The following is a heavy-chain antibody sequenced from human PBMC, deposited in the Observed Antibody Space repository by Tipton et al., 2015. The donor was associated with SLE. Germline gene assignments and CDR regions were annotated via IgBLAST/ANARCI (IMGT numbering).Heavy chain of an antibody. Sequence: LRLSCTVSGGSISSHYWSWIRQPPVKGLEWIGSIYYSGSTYYNPSLKSRVTISVDTSKNQFSLKLSSVTAADTAVYYCAWGELYSLFDYWGQGTLVTVSS. D-gene: IGHD3-16*01. V-gene: IGHV4-59*04. CDR2: IYYSGST. CDR3: AWGELYSLFDY. J-gene: IGHJ4*02. CDR1: GGSISSHY.